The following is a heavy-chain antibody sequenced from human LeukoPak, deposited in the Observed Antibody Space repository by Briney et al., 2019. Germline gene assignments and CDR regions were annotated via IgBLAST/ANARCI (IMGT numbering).Heavy chain of an antibody. CDR2: IYYSGSI. J-gene: IGHJ3*02. D-gene: IGHD4-17*01. V-gene: IGHV4-28*05. Sequence: SETLSLTCAVSGYSISSSNYWGWIRQPPGKGLEWIGHIYYSGSIYYNPSLKSRVTMSVDTSKNQFSLKLSSVTAVDTAVYYCARKATTGPTKAAFDIWGQGTMVTVSS. CDR1: GYSISSSNY. CDR3: ARKATTGPTKAAFDI.